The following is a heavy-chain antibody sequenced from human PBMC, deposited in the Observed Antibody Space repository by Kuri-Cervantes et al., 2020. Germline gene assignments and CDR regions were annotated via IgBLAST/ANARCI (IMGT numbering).Heavy chain of an antibody. CDR3: ARDPRRTEDFVVVVAPWYFDL. V-gene: IGHV3-9*02. J-gene: IGHJ2*01. D-gene: IGHD2-15*01. Sequence: SLKISCAASGFTSDDYAMHWVRQAPGKGLEWVSGISWNSGSIGYADSVKGRFTISRDNAKNSLYLQMNSLRGEDTAVYYCARDPRRTEDFVVVVAPWYFDLWGRGTLVTVSS. CDR2: ISWNSGSI. CDR1: GFTSDDYA.